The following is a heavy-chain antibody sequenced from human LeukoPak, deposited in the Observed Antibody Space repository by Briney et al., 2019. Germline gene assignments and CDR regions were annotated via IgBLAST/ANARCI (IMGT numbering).Heavy chain of an antibody. CDR1: GFTFSSYA. J-gene: IGHJ4*02. CDR2: ISYDGSNK. CDR3: ARDGGDYGDFYFDY. D-gene: IGHD4-17*01. Sequence: GGSLRLSCAASGFTFSSYAMHWVRQAPGKGLEWVAVISYDGSNKYYADSVKGRFTISRDNSKNTLYLQMNSLRAEDTAVYYCARDGGDYGDFYFDYWGQGTLVTVPS. V-gene: IGHV3-30-3*01.